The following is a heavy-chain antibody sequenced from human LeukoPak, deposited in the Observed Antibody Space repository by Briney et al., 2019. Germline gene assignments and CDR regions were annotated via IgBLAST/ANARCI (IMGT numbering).Heavy chain of an antibody. CDR1: GFTFSSYG. J-gene: IGHJ4*02. D-gene: IGHD3-22*01. CDR3: AKEYSSGLFDY. V-gene: IGHV3-30*18. CDR2: ISYDGSNK. Sequence: GPLRLSCAASGFTFSSYGMHWVRQAPGKGLEWVAVISYDGSNKYYADSEKGRFTISRDNSKNTLYLQMNSLRAEDTAVYYCAKEYSSGLFDYWGQGTLVTVSS.